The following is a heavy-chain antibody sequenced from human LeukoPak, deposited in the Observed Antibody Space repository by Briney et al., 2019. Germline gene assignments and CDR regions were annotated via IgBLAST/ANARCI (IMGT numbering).Heavy chain of an antibody. J-gene: IGHJ4*02. Sequence: PGGSLSLSCAASGFTFSSYGMHWVRQPPGKGLEWVAFIRFDGSNKYYADSVKGRFTISRDNSKNTLYLQMNSLRAEDTAVYYCAKDPTPPSGYSSSWSPYYWGQGTLVTVSS. CDR1: GFTFSSYG. V-gene: IGHV3-30*02. CDR3: AKDPTPPSGYSSSWSPYY. D-gene: IGHD6-13*01. CDR2: IRFDGSNK.